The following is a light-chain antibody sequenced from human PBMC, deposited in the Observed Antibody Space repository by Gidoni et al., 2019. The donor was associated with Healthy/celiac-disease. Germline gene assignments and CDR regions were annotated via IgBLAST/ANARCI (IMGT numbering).Light chain of an antibody. V-gene: IGLV2-8*01. CDR1: SRDVGGYTY. Sequence: QSALTQPPSASGSPGQSVTISCTGTSRDVGGYTYVSWYQQHPGKAPKLMIYEVSKRPAGVPDRFSGSKAGNTASLTVSGLQAEDEADYYCSSYAGSSYVFGTGTKVTVL. CDR3: SSYAGSSYV. J-gene: IGLJ1*01. CDR2: EVS.